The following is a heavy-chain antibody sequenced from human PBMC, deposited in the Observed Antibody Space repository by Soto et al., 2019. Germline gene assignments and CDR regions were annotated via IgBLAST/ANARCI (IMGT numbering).Heavy chain of an antibody. CDR1: GGTFSSYT. Sequence: ASVKVSCKASGGTFSSYTISWVRQAPGQGLEWMGRIIPILGIANYAQKIQGRVTITADKSTSTAYMELSSLRSEDTTVYYCARGLYYDILTGSTVGGLGYSGQGTLVTVPS. J-gene: IGHJ4*02. D-gene: IGHD3-9*01. V-gene: IGHV1-69*02. CDR2: IIPILGIA. CDR3: ARGLYYDILTGSTVGGLGY.